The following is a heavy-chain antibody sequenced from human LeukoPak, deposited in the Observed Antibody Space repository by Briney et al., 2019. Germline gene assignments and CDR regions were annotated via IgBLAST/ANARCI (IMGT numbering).Heavy chain of an antibody. CDR1: DGSIRTYY. CDR3: ATNKDWAEAD. D-gene: IGHD3/OR15-3a*01. V-gene: IGHV4-59*03. J-gene: IGHJ4*02. CDR2: IYYRGDI. Sequence: SETLSLTCSVSDGSIRTYYWSWIRQSPGQGLEWIGNIYYRGDIDYNPSLKSRVIISIDTSKNQFSLKVTSLTAADTAVYYCATNKDWAEADWGQGTLVIVSS.